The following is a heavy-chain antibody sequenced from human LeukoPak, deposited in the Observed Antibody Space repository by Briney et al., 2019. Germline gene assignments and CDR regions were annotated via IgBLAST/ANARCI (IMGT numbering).Heavy chain of an antibody. CDR2: IYYSGST. CDR1: GGSISSSSYY. D-gene: IGHD6-13*01. Sequence: SETLSLTCTVSGGSISSSSYYWGWIRQPPGKGLEWIGSIYYSGSTYYNPSLKSRVIISVDTSKNQFSLKLSSVTAADTAVYYCARGPSLAAAVNPRSGYYYYMDVWGKGTTVTVSS. V-gene: IGHV4-39*07. J-gene: IGHJ6*03. CDR3: ARGPSLAAAVNPRSGYYYYMDV.